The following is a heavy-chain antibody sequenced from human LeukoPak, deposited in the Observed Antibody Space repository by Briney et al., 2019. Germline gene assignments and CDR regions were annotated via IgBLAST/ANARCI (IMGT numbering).Heavy chain of an antibody. Sequence: GGALRLSCVSSGSTFSAYAMHWARQAPGKGLEGVTVTDGNIKIYSDSVKGRFTISRDTSKNTLYLQMNSLRAEDTAIYYCARDFLVGAPDFFDYWGQGTLVTVSS. V-gene: IGHV3-30-3*01. CDR3: ARDFLVGAPDFFDY. CDR1: GSTFSAYA. D-gene: IGHD1-26*01. J-gene: IGHJ4*02. CDR2: TDGNIK.